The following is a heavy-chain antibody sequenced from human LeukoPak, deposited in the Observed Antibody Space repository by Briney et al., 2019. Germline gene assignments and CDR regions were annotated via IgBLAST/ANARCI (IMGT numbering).Heavy chain of an antibody. D-gene: IGHD3-22*01. CDR1: GFTFSSYS. V-gene: IGHV3-21*01. CDR2: ISSSSYI. CDR3: ARGEEYYYDSSGYLY. Sequence: GGSLRLSCAASGFTFSSYSMNWVRQAPGKGLEWVSSISSSSYIYYADSVKGRFTISRDNAKNSLYLQMSSLRAEDTAVYYCARGEEYYYDSSGYLYWGQGTLVTVSS. J-gene: IGHJ4*02.